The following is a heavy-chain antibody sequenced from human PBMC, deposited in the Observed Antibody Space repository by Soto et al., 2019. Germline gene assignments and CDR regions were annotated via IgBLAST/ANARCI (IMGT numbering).Heavy chain of an antibody. V-gene: IGHV1-18*01. D-gene: IGHD1-1*01. CDR3: ARHNSQWPNWFDP. CDR2: ISAYDGNT. CDR1: GYTFTSYG. Sequence: ASVKVSCKASGYTFTSYGISWVRQAPGQGLEWMGWISAYDGNTNYAQRFQGRVTMTTDTSTSTAYMELRSLRSDDTAVYYCARHNSQWPNWFDPWGQGTLVTVSS. J-gene: IGHJ5*02.